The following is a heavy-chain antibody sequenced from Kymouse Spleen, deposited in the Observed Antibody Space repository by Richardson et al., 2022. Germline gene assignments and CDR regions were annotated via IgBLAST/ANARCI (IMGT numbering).Heavy chain of an antibody. CDR1: GFTFDDYA. J-gene: IGHJ6*02. Sequence: EVQLVESGGGLVQPGRSLRLSCAASGFTFDDYAMHWVRQAPGKGLEWVSGISWNSGSIGYADSVKGRFTISRDNAKNSLYLQMNSLRAEDTALYYCAKDSRWYDSSGSYYYYGMDVWGQGTTVTVSS. CDR3: AKDSRWYDSSGSYYYYGMDV. CDR2: ISWNSGSI. D-gene: IGHD3-22*01. V-gene: IGHV3-9*01.